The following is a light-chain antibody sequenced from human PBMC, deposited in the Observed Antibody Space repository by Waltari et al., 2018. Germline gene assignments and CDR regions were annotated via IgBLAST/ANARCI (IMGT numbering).Light chain of an antibody. J-gene: IGLJ2*01. CDR3: ASWDGTLNSVL. CDR1: RSHLGTNV. CDR2: SNS. Sequence: QSVLTQPPSVSGTPGQRVTISCSGRRSHLGTNVLNWFQQFPGPAPRLLIYSNSHRPSGVPGRFSAFKSDTSASLVISGLQSEDEADYFCASWDGTLNSVLFGGGTKVTVL. V-gene: IGLV1-44*01.